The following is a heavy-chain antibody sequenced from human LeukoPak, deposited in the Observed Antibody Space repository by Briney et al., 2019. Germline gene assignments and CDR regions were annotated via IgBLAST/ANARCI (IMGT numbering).Heavy chain of an antibody. V-gene: IGHV4-34*01. D-gene: IGHD4-11*01. Sequence: SETLSLTCAVFGGSFSGQYWSWIRQPPGKGLEWIGEINHRGSTTYNPSLKSRVTISVDTSKSQFSLKVRSLTAADTAVYYCARDRYSNSFYYYYAMDVWGQGTTVTVSS. CDR1: GGSFSGQY. CDR2: INHRGST. J-gene: IGHJ6*02. CDR3: ARDRYSNSFYYYYAMDV.